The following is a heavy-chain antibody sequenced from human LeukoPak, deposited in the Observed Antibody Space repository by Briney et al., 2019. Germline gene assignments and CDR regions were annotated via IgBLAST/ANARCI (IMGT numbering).Heavy chain of an antibody. J-gene: IGHJ4*02. CDR3: ARDYSSSGEYYFDY. CDR2: IYTSGST. D-gene: IGHD6-13*01. Sequence: SETLSLTCTVSGGSISSYYWSWIRQPAGKGLEWIGRIYTSGSTNYNPSLKSRVTMSVDTSKNQFSLKLSSVTAADTAVYYCARDYSSSGEYYFDYWGQGTLVTVSS. CDR1: GGSISSYY. V-gene: IGHV4-4*07.